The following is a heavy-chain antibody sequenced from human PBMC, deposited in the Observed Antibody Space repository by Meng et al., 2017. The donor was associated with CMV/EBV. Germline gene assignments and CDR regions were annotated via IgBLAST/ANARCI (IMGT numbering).Heavy chain of an antibody. D-gene: IGHD3-3*01. J-gene: IGHJ6*02. V-gene: IGHV3-21*01. Sequence: GESLKISCAASGFTFSSYSMNWVRQAPGKGLEWVSSISSSSSYIYYADSVKGRFTISRDNAKNSLYLQMNSLRAEDTAVYYCARDLESLYYYYDMDVWGQGTTVTVSS. CDR3: ARDLESLYYYYDMDV. CDR1: GFTFSSYS. CDR2: ISSSSSYI.